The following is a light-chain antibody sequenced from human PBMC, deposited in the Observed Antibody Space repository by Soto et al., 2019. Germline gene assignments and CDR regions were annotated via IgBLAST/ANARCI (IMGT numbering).Light chain of an antibody. V-gene: IGLV2-14*03. CDR1: SSDVGAYNF. Sequence: QSVLTQPASVSGSPGQSITISCTGSSSDVGAYNFVSWYQQHPGKVPRLMIFDVSSRPSGVSDRFSGSKSGNTASLTISGLQAEDEGDYYCSSYTSSSTHVFGSGTKVTVL. CDR2: DVS. CDR3: SSYTSSSTHV. J-gene: IGLJ1*01.